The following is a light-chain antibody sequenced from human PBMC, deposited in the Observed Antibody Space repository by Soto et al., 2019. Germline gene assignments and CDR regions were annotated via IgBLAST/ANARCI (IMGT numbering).Light chain of an antibody. CDR2: DNG. CDR3: GTWDNSLSAV. Sequence: QSVLTQPPSVSAAPGQKVTISCSGSSSNIGNNYVSWYQQLPGTAPKLLIYDNGKRSSGIPDRFSGSQSGTSATLGITGLQTGDEADYYCGTWDNSLSAVFGGGTK. CDR1: SSNIGNNY. V-gene: IGLV1-51*01. J-gene: IGLJ2*01.